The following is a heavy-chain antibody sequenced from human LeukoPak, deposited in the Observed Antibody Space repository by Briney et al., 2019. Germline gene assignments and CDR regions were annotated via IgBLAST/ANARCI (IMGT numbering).Heavy chain of an antibody. V-gene: IGHV3-21*01. CDR3: ARTYYDFWSDPRPFDP. Sequence: PGGSLRLSCVASGSSFGAYSLNWVRQAPGKGLEWVSSISSSGTYIYYADSVKGRFTISRDNAKNTLYLQMNSLRAEDTAVYYCARTYYDFWSDPRPFDPWGQGTLVTVSS. CDR1: GSSFGAYS. CDR2: ISSSGTYI. D-gene: IGHD3-3*01. J-gene: IGHJ5*02.